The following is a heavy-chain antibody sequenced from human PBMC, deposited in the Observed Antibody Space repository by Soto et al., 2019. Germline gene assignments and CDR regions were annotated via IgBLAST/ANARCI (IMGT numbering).Heavy chain of an antibody. V-gene: IGHV3-13*01. J-gene: IGHJ4*02. CDR1: GFTFSSYD. D-gene: IGHD5-12*01. CDR2: IGTAGDT. Sequence: ESGGGLVQPGGSLRLSCAASGFTFSSYDMHWVRQATGKGLEWVSAIGTAGDTYYPGSVKGRFTISRENAKNSLYLQMNSLRAEDTAVYYCARAASGYQDFDYWGQGTLVTVSS. CDR3: ARAASGYQDFDY.